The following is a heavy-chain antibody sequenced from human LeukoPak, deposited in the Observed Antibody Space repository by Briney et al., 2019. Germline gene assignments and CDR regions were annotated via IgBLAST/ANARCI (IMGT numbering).Heavy chain of an antibody. J-gene: IGHJ4*02. V-gene: IGHV4-34*01. D-gene: IGHD2-15*01. CDR2: INHSGST. CDR3: ARFVGISSPDY. Sequence: SETLSLTCAVYGGSFSGYYWSWIRQPPGKGLEWIGEINHSGSTNYNPSLKSRITISVDTSKNQFSLKLSSVTAADTAVYYCARFVGISSPDYWGQGTLVTVSS. CDR1: GGSFSGYY.